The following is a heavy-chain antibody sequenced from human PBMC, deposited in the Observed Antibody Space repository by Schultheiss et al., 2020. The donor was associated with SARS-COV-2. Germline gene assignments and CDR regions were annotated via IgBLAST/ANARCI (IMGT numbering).Heavy chain of an antibody. CDR1: GYTFTGYY. D-gene: IGHD2-2*01. Sequence: GGSLRLSCKASGYTFTGYYMHWVRQAPGQGLEWMGWINPNSGGTNYAQKFQGRVTMTRDTSISTAYMELSRLRSDDTAVYYCARVVPAARASGITRWFDPWGQGTLVTVSS. CDR3: ARVVPAARASGITRWFDP. J-gene: IGHJ5*02. CDR2: INPNSGGT. V-gene: IGHV1-2*02.